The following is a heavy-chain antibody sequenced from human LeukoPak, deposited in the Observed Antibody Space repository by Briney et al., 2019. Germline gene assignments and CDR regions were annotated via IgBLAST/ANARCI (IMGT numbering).Heavy chain of an antibody. V-gene: IGHV4-39*07. CDR2: IYYSGSI. CDR1: GGSISSSSYY. Sequence: KPSETLSLTCTVSGGSISSSSYYWGWIRQPPGKGLEWIGSIYYSGSIYYNPSLKSRVTISVDTSKNQFSLKLSSVTAADTAVYYCARDADYRYGMDVWGQGTTVTVSS. J-gene: IGHJ6*02. CDR3: ARDADYRYGMDV. D-gene: IGHD3-16*01.